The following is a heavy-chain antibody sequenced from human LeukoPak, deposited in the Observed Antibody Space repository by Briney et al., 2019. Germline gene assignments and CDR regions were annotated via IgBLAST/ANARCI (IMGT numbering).Heavy chain of an antibody. CDR3: AKGNYDSSGYYYFDY. CDR2: IWHDGSNK. V-gene: IGHV3-33*06. Sequence: PGGSLRLSCAASGFTFSSYGMHWVRQAPGKGLEWVAVIWHDGSNKYYADSVKGRFTISRDNSKNTLYLQMNSLRAEDTAVYYCAKGNYDSSGYYYFDYWGHGTLVTVSS. J-gene: IGHJ4*01. D-gene: IGHD3-22*01. CDR1: GFTFSSYG.